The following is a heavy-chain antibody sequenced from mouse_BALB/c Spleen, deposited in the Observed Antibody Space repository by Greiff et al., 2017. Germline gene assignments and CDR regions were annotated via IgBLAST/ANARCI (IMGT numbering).Heavy chain of an antibody. V-gene: IGHV5-6*01. D-gene: IGHD2-1*01. Sequence: EVKLVESGGDLVKPGGSLKLSCAASGFTFSSYGMSWVRQTPDKRLEWVATISSGGSYTYYPDSVKGRFTISRDNAKNTLYLQMSSLKSEDTAMYYCARHPYGNYWFAYWGQGTLVTVSA. CDR1: GFTFSSYG. CDR2: ISSGGSYT. CDR3: ARHPYGNYWFAY. J-gene: IGHJ3*01.